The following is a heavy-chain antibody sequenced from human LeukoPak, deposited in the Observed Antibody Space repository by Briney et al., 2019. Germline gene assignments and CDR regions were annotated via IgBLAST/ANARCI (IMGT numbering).Heavy chain of an antibody. CDR3: ARGLHSGYVPQTAYDY. CDR1: GYSFTSYW. CDR2: IYPGDSDT. D-gene: IGHD5-12*01. J-gene: IGHJ4*02. Sequence: GESLKISCKGSGYSFTSYWIGWVRQMPGKGLEWMGIIYPGDSDTRYSPSFQGQVTISADKSISTAYLQWSSLKASDTAMYYCARGLHSGYVPQTAYDYWGQGTLVTVSS. V-gene: IGHV5-51*01.